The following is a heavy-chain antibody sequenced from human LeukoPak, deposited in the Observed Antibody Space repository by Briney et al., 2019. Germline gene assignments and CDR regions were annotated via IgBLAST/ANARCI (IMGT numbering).Heavy chain of an antibody. D-gene: IGHD3-16*02. V-gene: IGHV1-8*03. CDR1: GYTFTSYG. Sequence: ASVKVSCKASGYTFTSYGINWVRQATGQGLEWMGWMNPNSGNTGYAQKFQGRVTTTRNTSISTAYMELRSLRSDDTAVYYCARRAIWYYDYVWGSYRYTLGDYWGQGTLVTVSS. CDR2: MNPNSGNT. J-gene: IGHJ4*02. CDR3: ARRAIWYYDYVWGSYRYTLGDY.